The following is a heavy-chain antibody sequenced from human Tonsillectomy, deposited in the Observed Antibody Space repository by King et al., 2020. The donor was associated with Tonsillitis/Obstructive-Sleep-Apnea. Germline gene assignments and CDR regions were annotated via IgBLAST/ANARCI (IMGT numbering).Heavy chain of an antibody. CDR1: GFTFSSYA. J-gene: IGHJ4*02. D-gene: IGHD5-18*01. CDR2: ISPSGGST. V-gene: IGHV3-23*04. Sequence: VQLVESGGGLVQPGGSLRLSCAASGFTFSSYAMSWVRQAPGKGLEWVSGISPSGGSTYYAGSVKGRFTISRDNSKNTLYLQMNSLRAEDTAVYYCANEVVHSGYSYGLPDYWGQGTLVTVSS. CDR3: ANEVVHSGYSYGLPDY.